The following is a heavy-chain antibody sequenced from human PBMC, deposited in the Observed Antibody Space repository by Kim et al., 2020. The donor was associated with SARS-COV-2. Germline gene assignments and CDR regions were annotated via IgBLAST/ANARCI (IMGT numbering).Heavy chain of an antibody. CDR2: IYYSGST. J-gene: IGHJ3*02. CDR1: GGSISSGGYY. CDR3: ARDRATKPWELRGYAFDI. V-gene: IGHV4-31*03. D-gene: IGHD1-26*01. Sequence: SETLSLTCTVSGGSISSGGYYWSWIRQHPGKGLEWIGYIYYSGSTYYNPSLKSRVTISVDTSKNQFSLKLSSVTAADTAVYYCARDRATKPWELRGYAFDIWGQGTMVTVSS.